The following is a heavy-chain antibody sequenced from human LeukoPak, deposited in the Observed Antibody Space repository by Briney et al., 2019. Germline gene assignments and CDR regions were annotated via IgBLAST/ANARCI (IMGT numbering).Heavy chain of an antibody. J-gene: IGHJ3*02. D-gene: IGHD3-10*01. CDR2: IFYSGST. CDR1: GFTFSDYY. Sequence: PGGSLRLSCAASGFTFSDYYMSWIRQPPGKGLEWIGNIFYSGSTYYSPSLKSRVTISLDTSRNQFSLKLNSVTAADTAVYYCAKSNGYGLVDIWGQGTMVTVSS. CDR3: AKSNGYGLVDI. V-gene: IGHV4-34*12.